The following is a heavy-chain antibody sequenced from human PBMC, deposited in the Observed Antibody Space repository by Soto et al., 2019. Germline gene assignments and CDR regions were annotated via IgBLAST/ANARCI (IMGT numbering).Heavy chain of an antibody. V-gene: IGHV1-2*02. CDR3: AREEGFRITMDRGRWFDP. CDR1: GYTFTGYY. J-gene: IGHJ5*02. D-gene: IGHD3-10*01. Sequence: QIQWVQSGAEVKKPGASVKVSCRASGYTFTGYYLHWVRQAPGQGLEWMGWVNPISGDTNYAQKFQDRVIMTRDRSITTVHLELSRLRSDDTAVCYCAREEGFRITMDRGRWFDPWGQGTLVTVSS. CDR2: VNPISGDT.